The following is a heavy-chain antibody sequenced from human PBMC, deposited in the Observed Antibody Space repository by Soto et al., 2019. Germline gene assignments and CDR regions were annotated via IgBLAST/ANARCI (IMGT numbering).Heavy chain of an antibody. CDR1: GYTFTSYG. V-gene: IGHV1-18*01. CDR3: AIHDYGGNYYYYGMDV. J-gene: IGHJ6*02. D-gene: IGHD4-17*01. CDR2: LSAYNGNT. Sequence: QVQLVQSGAEVKKPGASVKVSCKASGYTFTSYGISWVRQAPGQGPERMGWLSAYNGNTNYAQKLQGRVTMTTDTSTGTAYMELRSLRSDDTAVYYCAIHDYGGNYYYYGMDVWGQGTTVTVSS.